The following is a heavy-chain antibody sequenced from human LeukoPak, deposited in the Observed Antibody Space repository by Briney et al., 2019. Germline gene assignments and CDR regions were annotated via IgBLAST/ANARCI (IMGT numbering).Heavy chain of an antibody. Sequence: SETLSLTCTVSGGSISSSSYYWGWIRQPPGKGLEWIGSINYSGSTYYNPSLKSRVTISVDTSKNQFSLKLSSVTAADTAVYYCARSNVDWDFWSGYSDYWGQGTLVTVSS. J-gene: IGHJ4*02. CDR1: GGSISSSSYY. CDR3: ARSNVDWDFWSGYSDY. CDR2: INYSGST. D-gene: IGHD3-3*01. V-gene: IGHV4-39*01.